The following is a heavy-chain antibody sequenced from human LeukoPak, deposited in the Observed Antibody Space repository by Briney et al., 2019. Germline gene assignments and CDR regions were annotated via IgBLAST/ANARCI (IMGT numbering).Heavy chain of an antibody. CDR2: IIPIFGTA. CDR1: GGTFSSYA. J-gene: IGHJ1*01. V-gene: IGHV1-69*13. CDR3: AATRIAAAGTGGEYFQH. D-gene: IGHD6-13*01. Sequence: ASVKVSCKASGGTFSSYAISWVRQAPGQGLEWMGGIIPIFGTANYAQKFQGRVTITADESTSTAYMELSSLRSEDTAVYYCAATRIAAAGTGGEYFQHWGQGTPVTVSS.